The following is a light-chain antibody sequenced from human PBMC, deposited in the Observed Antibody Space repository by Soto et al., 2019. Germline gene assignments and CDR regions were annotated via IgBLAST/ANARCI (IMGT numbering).Light chain of an antibody. CDR2: DAS. CDR1: QGISSY. V-gene: IGKV1-9*01. J-gene: IGKJ2*01. CDR3: QQLSSHPYT. Sequence: IQLTQSPSSLSASVGDRVTITCRASQGISSYLAWYQQRPGKAPKLLIYDASTLQTGVPSRVGGSGSGTDFTLTISSLQPEDFATYYCQQLSSHPYTFGQGTKLEIK.